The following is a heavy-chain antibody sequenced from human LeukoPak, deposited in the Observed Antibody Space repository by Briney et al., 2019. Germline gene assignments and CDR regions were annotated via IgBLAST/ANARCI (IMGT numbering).Heavy chain of an antibody. D-gene: IGHD5-12*01. V-gene: IGHV3-23*01. CDR2: ISNSGGRT. CDR3: AKSYNGYESKPDY. Sequence: SGGSLRLSCAASGFTFSSYAMSWVRQAPGKGLEWVSSISNSGGRTFYTDSVKGRFTNSRDNSKITLYLQMNSLRAEDTAVYYCAKSYNGYESKPDYWGQGTLVTVSS. J-gene: IGHJ4*02. CDR1: GFTFSSYA.